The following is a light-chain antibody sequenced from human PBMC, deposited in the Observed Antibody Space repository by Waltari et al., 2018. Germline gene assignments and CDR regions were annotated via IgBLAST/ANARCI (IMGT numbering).Light chain of an antibody. CDR1: SSDVGGYNY. CDR3: SSYTSSAPV. Sequence: QSALTQPASVSGSPGQSITISCTGTSSDVGGYNYVSWYQQHPGKAPKLMIYDVSNLPSGFSNRFSGSKSGNTASLTISGLQAEDEADYYCSSYTSSAPVFGGGTKLTVL. V-gene: IGLV2-14*03. CDR2: DVS. J-gene: IGLJ2*01.